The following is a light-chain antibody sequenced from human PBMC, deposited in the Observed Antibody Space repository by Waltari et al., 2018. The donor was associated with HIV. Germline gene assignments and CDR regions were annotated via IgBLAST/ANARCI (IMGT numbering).Light chain of an antibody. CDR1: QGINTY. V-gene: IGKV1-16*01. J-gene: IGKJ3*01. Sequence: DIQMTQSPSSVSASVGDTVTLTCRASQGINTYLAWFQQRPGKAPTSLIYGASNLPSGVPSRFSGSQSGTEFTLTITSLQPEDFGTYYCQQHNSYPFTFGPGTKVDVK. CDR3: QQHNSYPFT. CDR2: GAS.